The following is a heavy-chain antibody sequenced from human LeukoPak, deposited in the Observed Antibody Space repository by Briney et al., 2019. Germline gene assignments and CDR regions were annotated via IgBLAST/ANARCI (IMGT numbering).Heavy chain of an antibody. Sequence: GASVKVSCKVSGYTLTELSMHWVRQAPGKGLEWMGGFDPEDGETIYAQKFQGRVTMTEGTSTDTAYMELSSLRSEDTAVYYCAAGLQSSPFDYWGQGTLVTVSS. CDR3: AAGLQSSPFDY. CDR1: GYTLTELS. J-gene: IGHJ4*02. D-gene: IGHD4-11*01. CDR2: FDPEDGET. V-gene: IGHV1-24*01.